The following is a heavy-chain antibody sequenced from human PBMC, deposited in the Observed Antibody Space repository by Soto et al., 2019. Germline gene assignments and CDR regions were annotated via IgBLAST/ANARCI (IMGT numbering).Heavy chain of an antibody. CDR1: GYTFTSYN. V-gene: IGHV1-46*01. Sequence: ASVKVSCKASGYTFTSYNMHWVRQAPGQGLEWMGIINPSGGSTSYAQKFQGRVTMTRDTSTSTVYMELSSLRSEDTAVYYCAREYYYDSSGYYFYYYGMDVWGQGTTVTVSS. CDR2: INPSGGST. J-gene: IGHJ6*02. D-gene: IGHD3-22*01. CDR3: AREYYYDSSGYYFYYYGMDV.